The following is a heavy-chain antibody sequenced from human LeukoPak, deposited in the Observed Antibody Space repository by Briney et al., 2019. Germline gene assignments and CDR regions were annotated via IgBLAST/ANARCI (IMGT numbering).Heavy chain of an antibody. V-gene: IGHV1-18*01. J-gene: IGHJ4*02. CDR3: ARGPRHYFGAGSAPLDFDY. CDR2: ISVYNANR. CDR1: AYTFTMYG. D-gene: IGHD3-10*01. Sequence: ASVTVSFTSSAYTFTMYGVHWVRQAPGQGLEWMGWISVYNANRIYAEKLQGRVTMTTDTSTDTAYMELRSLRSDDTAVYYCARGPRHYFGAGSAPLDFDYWGQGTLVTVSS.